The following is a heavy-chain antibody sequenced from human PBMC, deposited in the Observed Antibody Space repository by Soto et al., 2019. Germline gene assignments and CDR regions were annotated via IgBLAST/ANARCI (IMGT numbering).Heavy chain of an antibody. J-gene: IGHJ4*02. Sequence: GGSLRLSCAASGFTFSTYSMNWVRQAPGKGLEWVSVISGSGGSTYYADSVKGRFTISRDNSKNTLYLQMNSLRAEDTAVYYCAKLSSGWFGPFDYWGQGTLVTVSS. D-gene: IGHD6-19*01. CDR3: AKLSSGWFGPFDY. CDR1: GFTFSTYS. V-gene: IGHV3-23*01. CDR2: ISGSGGST.